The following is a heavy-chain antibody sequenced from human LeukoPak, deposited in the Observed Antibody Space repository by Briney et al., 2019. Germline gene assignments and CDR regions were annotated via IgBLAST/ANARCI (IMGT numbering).Heavy chain of an antibody. CDR2: IIPIFGTA. Sequence: SVKVSCKASGGTFSSYAISWVRQAPGQGLEWMGGIIPIFGTANYAQKLQGRVTITADKSTSTAYMELSSLRSEDTAVYYCASGDIVATIKYFQHWGQGTLVTVSS. V-gene: IGHV1-69*06. CDR1: GGTFSSYA. D-gene: IGHD5-12*01. CDR3: ASGDIVATIKYFQH. J-gene: IGHJ1*01.